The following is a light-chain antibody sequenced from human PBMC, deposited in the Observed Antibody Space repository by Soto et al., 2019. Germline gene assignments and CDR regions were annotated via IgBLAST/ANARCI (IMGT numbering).Light chain of an antibody. J-gene: IGLJ3*02. CDR2: EVS. V-gene: IGLV2-14*01. CDR3: SPYSGSSVNALV. Sequence: QSALTQPASVSGSPGQSITISCTGTSSDVGKYNYVSWYQQHPAKAPKLMIFEVSNRPSGVSNRFSASKSGDTAALTISGRHADDEAEYYCSPYSGSSVNALVFGGGTKLTVL. CDR1: SSDVGKYNY.